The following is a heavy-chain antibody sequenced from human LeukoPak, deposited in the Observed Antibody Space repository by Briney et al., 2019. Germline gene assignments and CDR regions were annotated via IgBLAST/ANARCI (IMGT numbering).Heavy chain of an antibody. J-gene: IGHJ4*02. D-gene: IGHD2-15*01. CDR3: AADIVVVGAAMKARARSQYYFDY. Sequence: ASVKVSCKASGYTFTGYYMHWVRQAPGQGLEWMGRINPNSGGTNYAQKFQGRVTMTRDTSISTAYMELSRLRSDDTAVYYCAADIVVVGAAMKARARSQYYFDYWGQGTLVTVSS. V-gene: IGHV1-2*06. CDR1: GYTFTGYY. CDR2: INPNSGGT.